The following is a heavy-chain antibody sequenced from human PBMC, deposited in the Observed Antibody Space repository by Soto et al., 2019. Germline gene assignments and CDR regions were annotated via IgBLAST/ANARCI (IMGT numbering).Heavy chain of an antibody. J-gene: IGHJ5*02. CDR1: GFNFNRFA. CDR2: ISYDGNNE. D-gene: IGHD2-21*01. V-gene: IGHV3-30*09. Sequence: QVQMVESGGGLVQPGRSLRLTCTASGFNFNRFAIHWVRQAPGKGLEWVAVISYDGNNEYVAVPLRDRFAISRDNSQNPVFLQIDDVRVEDTARYYCARDPSTPYWRGQEDPWGQGSLVIVSS. CDR3: ARDPSTPYWRGQEDP.